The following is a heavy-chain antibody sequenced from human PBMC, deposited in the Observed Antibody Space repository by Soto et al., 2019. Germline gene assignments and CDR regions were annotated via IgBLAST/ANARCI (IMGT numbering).Heavy chain of an antibody. D-gene: IGHD2-15*01. Sequence: EVQLVESGGGLVQPGGSLRLSCAASGFTFSSYSMNWVRQAPGKGLEWVSYISSSSSTIYYADSVKGRFTISRDNAQNSLYLKMNSLRAEDTAVYYCASCVVVVAAGAFDIWGQGTMVTVSS. J-gene: IGHJ3*02. CDR1: GFTFSSYS. CDR2: ISSSSSTI. CDR3: ASCVVVVAAGAFDI. V-gene: IGHV3-48*01.